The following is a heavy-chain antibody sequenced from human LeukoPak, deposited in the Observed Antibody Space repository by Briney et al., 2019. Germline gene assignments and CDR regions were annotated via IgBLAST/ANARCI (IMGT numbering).Heavy chain of an antibody. V-gene: IGHV3-48*01. J-gene: IGHJ4*02. CDR2: ISSSSSTI. D-gene: IGHD6-6*01. CDR3: ASEGSSSSNVTLFDY. Sequence: GGSLRLSCAASGFTFSSYSMNWVRQAPGKGLEGVSYISSSSSTIYYADSVKGRFTISRDNAKNSLYLQMNSLRAEDTAVYYCASEGSSSSNVTLFDYWGQGTLVTVSS. CDR1: GFTFSSYS.